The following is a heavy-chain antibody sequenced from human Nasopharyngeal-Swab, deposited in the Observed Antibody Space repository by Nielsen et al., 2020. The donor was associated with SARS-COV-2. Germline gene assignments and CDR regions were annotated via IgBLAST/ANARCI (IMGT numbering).Heavy chain of an antibody. CDR3: AKEGATGWFDP. CDR1: GGSLSSRGFY. V-gene: IGHV4-39*07. J-gene: IGHJ5*02. CDR2: IYRTGDT. Sequence: SETLSLTCTVSGGSLSSRGFYWGWIRQPPGKGLEWIGSIYRTGDTYHNPSLKSRVTMFMDTSKNQFSLKLRSVTAADTAVYYCAKEGATGWFDPWGQGTLVTVSS.